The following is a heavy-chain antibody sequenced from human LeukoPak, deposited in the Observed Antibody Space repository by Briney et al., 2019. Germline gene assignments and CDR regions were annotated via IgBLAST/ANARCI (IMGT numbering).Heavy chain of an antibody. J-gene: IGHJ5*02. CDR2: INPSGTT. D-gene: IGHD1-7*01. V-gene: IGHV1-46*01. CDR1: GYTFSNYC. Sequence: ASVKVSCKASGYTFSNYCMHWVRQAPGQGLGWMGLINPSGTTTYAQNFQGRVTMTRDTSTSTVYMELSSLRSDDTAVYYCAKCSETGTTRWFDPWGQGTLVTVSS. CDR3: AKCSETGTTRWFDP.